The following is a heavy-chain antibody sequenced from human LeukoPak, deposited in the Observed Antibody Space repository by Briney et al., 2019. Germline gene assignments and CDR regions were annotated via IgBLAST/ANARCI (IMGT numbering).Heavy chain of an antibody. V-gene: IGHV4-31*03. D-gene: IGHD3-9*01. Sequence: SQTLSLTCTVSGGSIISGANYWSWIRQRPGRGLELIGYIYSSGHTYYNPSLKSRVFLSVDTSKNQFSLKVTSVPAAETAVYYCARAPSVDWYRFQLWGQGTLVTVSS. J-gene: IGHJ1*01. CDR2: IYSSGHT. CDR1: GGSIISGANY. CDR3: ARAPSVDWYRFQL.